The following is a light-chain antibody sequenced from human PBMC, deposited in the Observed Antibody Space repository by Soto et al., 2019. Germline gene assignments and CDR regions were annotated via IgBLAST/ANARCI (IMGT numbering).Light chain of an antibody. CDR1: SSDVGGYNY. Sequence: QSALTQPPSASGSPGQSVTISRTGTSSDVGGYNYVSWYQQYPGKAPKLMIYEVTKRPSGVPDRFSGSKSDNTASLTVSGLQAEDEADYYCSSYAGSNNLLFGGGTKLTVL. J-gene: IGLJ2*01. V-gene: IGLV2-8*01. CDR3: SSYAGSNNLL. CDR2: EVT.